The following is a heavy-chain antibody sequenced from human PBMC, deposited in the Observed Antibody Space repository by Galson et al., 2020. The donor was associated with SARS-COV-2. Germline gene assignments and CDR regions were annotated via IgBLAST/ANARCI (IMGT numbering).Heavy chain of an antibody. Sequence: SGPTLVKPTQTLTLTCTFSGFSLSTSGMCVSWIRQPPGKALEWLARIDWDDDKYYSTSLKTRLTISKDTSKNQVVLTMTNMDPVDTATYYCARTYYYDSSGYVPYYYFDYWGQGTLVTVSS. V-gene: IGHV2-70*11. CDR1: GFSLSTSGMC. J-gene: IGHJ4*02. D-gene: IGHD3-22*01. CDR3: ARTYYYDSSGYVPYYYFDY. CDR2: IDWDDDK.